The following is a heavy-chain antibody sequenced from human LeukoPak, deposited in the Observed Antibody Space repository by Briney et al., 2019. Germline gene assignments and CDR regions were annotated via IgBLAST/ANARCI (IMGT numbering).Heavy chain of an antibody. CDR1: GYTFTGYY. Sequence: LVASVKVSCKASGYTFTGYYMHWVRQAPGQGLEWMGWISPNSGGTNYAQKFQGRVAMTRDTSISTAYMELSRLRSDDTAVYYCATLQPHFWSGYQPDYWGQGTLVTVSS. CDR2: ISPNSGGT. CDR3: ATLQPHFWSGYQPDY. D-gene: IGHD3-3*02. J-gene: IGHJ4*02. V-gene: IGHV1-2*03.